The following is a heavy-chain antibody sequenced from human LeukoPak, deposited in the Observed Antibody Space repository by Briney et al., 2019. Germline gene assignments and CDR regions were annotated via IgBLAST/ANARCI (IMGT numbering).Heavy chain of an antibody. Sequence: PGGSLRLSCAASGFTFSSYWMSWVRQAPGKGLEWVANIKQDGSEKYYVDSVKGRFTISRDNAKNSLYLQMNSLRAEDTAVYYCATDVPKLYDFWSGYSDYYYYGMDVWGQGTTVTVSS. CDR3: ATDVPKLYDFWSGYSDYYYYGMDV. CDR1: GFTFSSYW. CDR2: IKQDGSEK. J-gene: IGHJ6*02. D-gene: IGHD3-3*01. V-gene: IGHV3-7*01.